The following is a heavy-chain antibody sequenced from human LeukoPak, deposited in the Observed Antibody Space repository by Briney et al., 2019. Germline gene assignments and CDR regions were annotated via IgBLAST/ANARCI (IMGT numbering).Heavy chain of an antibody. D-gene: IGHD2-2*01. J-gene: IGHJ4*02. V-gene: IGHV3-74*03. CDR3: AKDYPAYVQVVPAAKGFFDY. CDR1: GFTFSGYW. Sequence: QPGGSLRLSCAASGFTFSGYWMHWVRHAPGKGLVWVSDINSDGSFTLYADSVKGRFTISRDNSKNPLYLQMNSLRAEDTAVYYCAKDYPAYVQVVPAAKGFFDYWGQGTLVTVSS. CDR2: INSDGSFT.